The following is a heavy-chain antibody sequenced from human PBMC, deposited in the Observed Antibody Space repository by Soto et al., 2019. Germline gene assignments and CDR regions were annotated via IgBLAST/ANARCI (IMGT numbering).Heavy chain of an antibody. Sequence: GGSLRLSCAASGFTFDDYTMHWVRQAPGKGLEWVSLISWDGGSTYYADSVKGRFTISRDNSKNSLYLQMNSLRTEDTALYYCAKDNLRFLEWSTRYYYGKDVWGQGTTVTVSS. CDR1: GFTFDDYT. J-gene: IGHJ6*02. V-gene: IGHV3-43*01. CDR3: AKDNLRFLEWSTRYYYGKDV. CDR2: ISWDGGST. D-gene: IGHD3-3*01.